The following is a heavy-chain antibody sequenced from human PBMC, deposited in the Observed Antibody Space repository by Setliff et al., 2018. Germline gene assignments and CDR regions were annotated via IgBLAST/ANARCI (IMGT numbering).Heavy chain of an antibody. CDR2: IWFDGRKT. CDR3: AKGTSYFSDSSGYYYDGLTPSGYMDV. Sequence: GGSLRLSCEVSGFTFSAHGMHWVRQAPGKGPEWVAVIWFDGRKTQYGDSVKGRFTVSRDNSKDMLYLHMNSLRAEDTAMYYCAKGTSYFSDSSGYYYDGLTPSGYMDVWGKGTTVTVSS. V-gene: IGHV3-33*06. CDR1: GFTFSAHG. D-gene: IGHD3-22*01. J-gene: IGHJ6*03.